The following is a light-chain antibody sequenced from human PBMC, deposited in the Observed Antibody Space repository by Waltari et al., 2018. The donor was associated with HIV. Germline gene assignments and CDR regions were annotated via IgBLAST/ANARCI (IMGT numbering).Light chain of an antibody. V-gene: IGLV1-51*01. CDR1: SSNIGNNY. J-gene: IGLJ3*02. Sequence: QSVLTQPPSVSAAPGQKVTISCSGSSSNIGNNYVSWYQQLPGTAPKLLIYDTNTRPSGIPDRVSGSKSGTAATLGITGLQTGDEADYYCGTWDSSLSAGVFGGGTKLTVL. CDR3: GTWDSSLSAGV. CDR2: DTN.